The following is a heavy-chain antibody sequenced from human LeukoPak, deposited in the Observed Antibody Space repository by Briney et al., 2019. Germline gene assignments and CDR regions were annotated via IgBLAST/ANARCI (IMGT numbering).Heavy chain of an antibody. CDR3: ARNHTHEGYGYYFDY. CDR1: GGSISSSSYY. CDR2: LYYSGST. J-gene: IGHJ4*02. V-gene: IGHV4-39*01. D-gene: IGHD4-17*01. Sequence: SESLSLTCTVSGGSISSSSYYWGWIRQPPGKGLEWIGRLYYSGSTSYNPSLKSRVTISVETSKNQFSLKLSSVTAADTAFYYCARNHTHEGYGYYFDYWGQGTPFPVSS.